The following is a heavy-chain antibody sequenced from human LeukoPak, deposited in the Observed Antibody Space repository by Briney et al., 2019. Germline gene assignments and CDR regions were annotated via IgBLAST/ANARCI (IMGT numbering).Heavy chain of an antibody. D-gene: IGHD3-22*01. CDR1: GGSISSSSYY. V-gene: IGHV4-39*01. CDR2: MYYSGGT. Sequence: PSETLSLTCTVSGGSISSSSYYWGWIRQPPGKGLEWIGAMYYSGGTYYNPSLKSRVTIYVDTSKNQFSLKQNSVTAADTAVYYCARLAYDNSGYYYFDYWGQGTLVTVSS. J-gene: IGHJ4*02. CDR3: ARLAYDNSGYYYFDY.